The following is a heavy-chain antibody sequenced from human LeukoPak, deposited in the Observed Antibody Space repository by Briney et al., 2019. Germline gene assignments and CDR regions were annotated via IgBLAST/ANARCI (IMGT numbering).Heavy chain of an antibody. Sequence: GGSLRLSCAASGFTFSSYVMSWVRQAPGKGLEWVSGISGSGGRTYYADSVKGRFTISRDNSKNTLYLQMNSLRAGDTAVYYCAREGRNGYTGSFDYWGQGTLVTVSS. CDR3: AREGRNGYTGSFDY. V-gene: IGHV3-23*01. CDR2: ISGSGGRT. J-gene: IGHJ4*02. D-gene: IGHD5-12*01. CDR1: GFTFSSYV.